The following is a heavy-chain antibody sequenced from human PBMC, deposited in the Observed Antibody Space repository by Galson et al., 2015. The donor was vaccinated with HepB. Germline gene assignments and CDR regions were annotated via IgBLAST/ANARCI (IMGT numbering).Heavy chain of an antibody. CDR3: ARERGSWYSVGY. D-gene: IGHD6-13*01. J-gene: IGHJ4*02. V-gene: IGHV1-2*02. CDR1: GYTFTGYY. Sequence: SVKVSCKASGYTFTGYYMHWVRQAPGQGLEWMGWINPNSGGTNYAQKFQGRVTMTRDTSISTAYMELSRLRSDDTAVYHCARERGSWYSVGYWGQGTLVTVSS. CDR2: INPNSGGT.